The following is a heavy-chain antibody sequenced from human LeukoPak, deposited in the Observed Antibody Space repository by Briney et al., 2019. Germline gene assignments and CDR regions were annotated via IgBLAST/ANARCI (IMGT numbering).Heavy chain of an antibody. J-gene: IGHJ4*02. CDR2: IKQDGSEK. CDR3: ARGGQVTFDN. Sequence: PGGSLRLSCAASGFTFSKYWMSWVRQAPGKGLEWVANIKQDGSEKYYVDSVKGRFTISRDNAKNSLYLQMNSLRAEDTAVYYCARGGQVTFDNWGQGTLVTVSS. V-gene: IGHV3-7*01. D-gene: IGHD4-11*01. CDR1: GFTFSKYW.